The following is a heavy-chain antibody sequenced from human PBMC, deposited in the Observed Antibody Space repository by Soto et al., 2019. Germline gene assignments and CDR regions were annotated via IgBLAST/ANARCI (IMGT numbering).Heavy chain of an antibody. CDR2: IIPIFGTA. Sequence: QVQLVQSGAEVKKPGSSVKVSCKASGGTFSSYAISWVRQAPGQGLEWMGGIIPIFGTANYAQKFQGRVTITADESTSTAYMELSSLRSEDTAVYYCARGRYYGSGSRTDYNYYYGMDVCGQGTTVTVSS. J-gene: IGHJ6*02. CDR1: GGTFSSYA. V-gene: IGHV1-69*12. CDR3: ARGRYYGSGSRTDYNYYYGMDV. D-gene: IGHD3-10*01.